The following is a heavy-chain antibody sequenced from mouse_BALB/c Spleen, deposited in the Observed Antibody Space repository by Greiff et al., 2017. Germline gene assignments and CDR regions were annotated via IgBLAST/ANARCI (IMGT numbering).Heavy chain of an antibody. CDR2: ISYSGST. J-gene: IGHJ3*01. CDR1: GYSITSDYA. CDR3: ARYDYDWFAY. V-gene: IGHV3-2*02. D-gene: IGHD2-4*01. Sequence: VQLKESGPGLVKPSQSLSLTCTVTGYSITSDYAWNWIRQFPGNKLEWMGYISYSGSTSYNPSLKSRISITRDTSKNQFFLQLNSVTTEDTATYYCARYDYDWFAYWGQGTLVTVSA.